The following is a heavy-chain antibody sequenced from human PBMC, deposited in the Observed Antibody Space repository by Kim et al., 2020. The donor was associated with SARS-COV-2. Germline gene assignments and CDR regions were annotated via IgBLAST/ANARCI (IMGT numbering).Heavy chain of an antibody. CDR1: RGSIRNYF. D-gene: IGHD3-10*01. J-gene: IGHJ6*02. V-gene: IGHV4-59*01. CDR2: IYDTGRT. CDR3: ARAGGSGSTYYYSGLDV. Sequence: SETLSLTCTVSRGSIRNYFWNWIRQSPGKGLEWMGSIYDTGRTNYNPSLQGRVTMSVDKSKNQFSLTLRSVIAADTAVYYCARAGGSGSTYYYSGLDVWGQGTAVTVSS.